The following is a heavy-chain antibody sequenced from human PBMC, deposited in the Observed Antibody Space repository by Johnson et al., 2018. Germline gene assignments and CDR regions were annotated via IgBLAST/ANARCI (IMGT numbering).Heavy chain of an antibody. V-gene: IGHV3-30*18. CDR1: GFSFSNYG. D-gene: IGHD3-3*01. CDR3: AKDTRFYYYGMDV. J-gene: IGHJ6*02. Sequence: QVQLVESGGGVVQPGRSLRLSCAASGFSFSNYGMHWVRQAPGKGLEWVAVISYDGSNKYYADSVKGRFTISRDNSKNTLYLQMNSLRAEDTAVYSCAKDTRFYYYGMDVWGQGTTVTVSS. CDR2: ISYDGSNK.